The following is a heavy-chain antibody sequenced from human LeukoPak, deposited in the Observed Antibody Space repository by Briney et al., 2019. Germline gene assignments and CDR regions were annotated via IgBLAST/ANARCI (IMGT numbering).Heavy chain of an antibody. CDR2: ISRSGGTK. V-gene: IGHV3-48*04. D-gene: IGHD2-15*01. Sequence: GGSLRLSCAASGFTFSRHSINWVRQAPGKGLEWVSSISRSGGTKYYADSVKGRFTISRDNAKDSLFLQMNSLRAEDTAVYYCARVLRYCSGGNCYSGGLGYMDVWGKGTTVTISS. J-gene: IGHJ6*03. CDR3: ARVLRYCSGGNCYSGGLGYMDV. CDR1: GFTFSRHS.